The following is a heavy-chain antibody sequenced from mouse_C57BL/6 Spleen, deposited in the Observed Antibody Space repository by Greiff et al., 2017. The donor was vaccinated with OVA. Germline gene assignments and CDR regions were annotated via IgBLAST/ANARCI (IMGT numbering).Heavy chain of an antibody. J-gene: IGHJ3*01. CDR2: FYPGSGSI. V-gene: IGHV1-62-2*01. CDR3: ARHEEGYYGSSLAWFAD. D-gene: IGHD1-1*01. Sequence: QVQLQQSGAELVKPGASVKLSCKASGYTFTEYTIHWVKQRSGQGLEWIGWFYPGSGSIKYNEKFKDKATLTADKSSSTVYMELSRLTSEDSAVYVCARHEEGYYGSSLAWFADWGQGTLVTVAA. CDR1: GYTFTEYT.